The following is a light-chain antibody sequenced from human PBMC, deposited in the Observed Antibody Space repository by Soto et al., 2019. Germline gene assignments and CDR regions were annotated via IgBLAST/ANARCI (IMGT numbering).Light chain of an antibody. CDR2: TNN. CDR3: QSYDSSLSGYVI. J-gene: IGLJ2*01. CDR1: SSNIGADFE. V-gene: IGLV1-40*01. Sequence: QSVLTQPPSVSGAPGQRVTISCTGSSSNIGADFEVHWYQQLPGTAPKLLIYTNNNRPSGVPDRFSGSRSGTSASLAITGLQAEDEADYYCQSYDSSLSGYVIFGGGTKVTVL.